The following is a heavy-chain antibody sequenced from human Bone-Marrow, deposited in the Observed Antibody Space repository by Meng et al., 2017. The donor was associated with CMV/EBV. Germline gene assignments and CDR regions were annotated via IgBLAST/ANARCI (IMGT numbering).Heavy chain of an antibody. CDR3: ARDGGGKGIAFDI. J-gene: IGHJ3*02. CDR2: IYSGGST. V-gene: IGHV3-53*01. Sequence: GESLKISCAGSGFTVSSNYMSWVRQAPGKGREWVSVIYSGGSTYYADSVKGRFTISRDNSKNTLYLQMNSLRAEDTAVYYCARDGGGKGIAFDIWGQGTMVTVSS. CDR1: GFTVSSNY. D-gene: IGHD4-23*01.